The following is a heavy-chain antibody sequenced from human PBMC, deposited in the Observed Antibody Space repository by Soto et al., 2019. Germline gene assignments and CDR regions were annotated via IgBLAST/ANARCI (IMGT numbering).Heavy chain of an antibody. CDR1: GFTFSSYW. J-gene: IGHJ4*02. V-gene: IGHV3-74*01. D-gene: IGHD3-9*01. Sequence: GGSLRLSCASSGFTFSSYWMHWVRQAPGKGLVWVSRINSDGSSTSYADSVKGRFTISRDNAKNTLYLQMNSLRAKDTAVYYCARENGYYDILTGYSSHTNFDYWGQGTLVTVSS. CDR2: INSDGSST. CDR3: ARENGYYDILTGYSSHTNFDY.